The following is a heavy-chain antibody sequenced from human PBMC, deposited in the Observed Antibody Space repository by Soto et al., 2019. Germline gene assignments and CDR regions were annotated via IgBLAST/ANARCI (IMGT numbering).Heavy chain of an antibody. J-gene: IGHJ6*02. CDR3: ARAGDPYYYYYGMDV. CDR2: IIPILGTA. CDR1: GGTFSSYA. Sequence: SVKVSCKASGGTFSSYAISWVRQAPGQGLEWMGGIIPILGTANYAQKFQGRVTITADESTSTAYMELSSLRSEDTAVYYCARAGDPYYYYYGMDVWGQGTTVTVSS. V-gene: IGHV1-69*13. D-gene: IGHD7-27*01.